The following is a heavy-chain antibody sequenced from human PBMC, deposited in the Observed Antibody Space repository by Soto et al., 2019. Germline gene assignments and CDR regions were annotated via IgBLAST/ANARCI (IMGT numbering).Heavy chain of an antibody. V-gene: IGHV3-23*01. CDR2: ISGSGGST. CDR3: AKDALYYDVLPGPTS. Sequence: EVQLLESGGGLVQPGGSLRLSCAASGFTFSRYAMTWVRQAPGKGLEWVSSISGSGGSTYYTNSVKGRFTISRDNSKNMMYLQMNSLRAEDAAIYYCAKDALYYDVLPGPTSWGQGTLVTVSS. J-gene: IGHJ5*02. CDR1: GFTFSRYA. D-gene: IGHD3-9*01.